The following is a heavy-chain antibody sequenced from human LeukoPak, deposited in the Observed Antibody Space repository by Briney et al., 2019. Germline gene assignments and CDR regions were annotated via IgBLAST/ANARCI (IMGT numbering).Heavy chain of an antibody. J-gene: IGHJ2*01. V-gene: IGHV3-23*01. D-gene: IGHD1-26*01. CDR1: GFTFSSYA. Sequence: GGSLRLSCAASGFTFSSYAMSWVRQAPGKGLEWVSAISGSGGSTYYADSVKDRFTISRDNSKNTLYLQMNSLRAEDTAVYYCAKGPWELRGYFDLWGRGTLVTVSS. CDR2: ISGSGGST. CDR3: AKGPWELRGYFDL.